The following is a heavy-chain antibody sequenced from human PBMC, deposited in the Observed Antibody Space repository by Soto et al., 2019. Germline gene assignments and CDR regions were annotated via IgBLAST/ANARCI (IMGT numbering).Heavy chain of an antibody. CDR2: ISAYNGNT. CDR1: GYTFTSYG. CDR3: ARDQAPAAAYYYDSSGYYYYYGMDV. Sequence: ASVKVSCKASGYTFTSYGISWVRQAPGQGLEWMGWISAYNGNTNYAQKLQGRVTMTTDTSTSTAYMEMRSLRSDDTAVYYCARDQAPAAAYYYDSSGYYYYYGMDVWGQGTTVTVSS. V-gene: IGHV1-18*01. D-gene: IGHD3-22*01. J-gene: IGHJ6*02.